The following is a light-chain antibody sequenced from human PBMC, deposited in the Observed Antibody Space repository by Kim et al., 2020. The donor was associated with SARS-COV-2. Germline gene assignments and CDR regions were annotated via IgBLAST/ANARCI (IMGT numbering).Light chain of an antibody. CDR3: QQRSNWPPLT. CDR1: QSVSRY. J-gene: IGKJ4*01. Sequence: SPGERATLSCRASQSVSRYLAWYQQKPGQAPRLLIYDASNRATGIPARFSGSGSGTDFTLTISSLEPEDFAVYYCQQRSNWPPLTFGGGTKVEIK. CDR2: DAS. V-gene: IGKV3-11*01.